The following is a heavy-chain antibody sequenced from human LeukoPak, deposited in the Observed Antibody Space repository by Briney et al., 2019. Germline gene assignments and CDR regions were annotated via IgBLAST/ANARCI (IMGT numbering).Heavy chain of an antibody. CDR1: GGSFSGYY. CDR3: ARGLSSSWIYYYYGMDV. CDR2: INHSGST. J-gene: IGHJ6*02. V-gene: IGHV4-34*01. D-gene: IGHD6-13*01. Sequence: LETLSLTCAVYGGSFSGYYWSWIRQPPGKGLEWIGEINHSGSTNYNPSLKSRVTISVDTSKNQFSLKLSSVTAADTAVYYCARGLSSSWIYYYYGMDVWGQGTTVTVSS.